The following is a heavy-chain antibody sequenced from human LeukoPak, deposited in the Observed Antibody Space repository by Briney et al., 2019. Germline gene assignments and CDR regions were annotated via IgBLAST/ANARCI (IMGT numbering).Heavy chain of an antibody. J-gene: IGHJ4*02. Sequence: GGSLRLSCAASGFTFSSYAISWVRQAPGKGLEWVSAISGSGGSTYYADSVKGRFTISRDNSKNTLYLQMNSLRAEDTAVYFCAKDHPPYCGGDCYSGYWGQGTLVTVSS. D-gene: IGHD2-21*02. CDR2: ISGSGGST. V-gene: IGHV3-23*01. CDR3: AKDHPPYCGGDCYSGY. CDR1: GFTFSSYA.